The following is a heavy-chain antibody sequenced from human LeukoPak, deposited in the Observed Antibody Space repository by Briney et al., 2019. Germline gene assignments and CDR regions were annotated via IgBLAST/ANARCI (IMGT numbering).Heavy chain of an antibody. CDR1: GYTFSTYA. CDR2: IGTYNGVT. V-gene: IGHV1-18*04. Sequence: ASVKVSCKASGYTFSTYAFSWVRQAPGQGLEWMGWIGTYNGVTNYAQRLQDRVTLTTDTSTRTAYMELRNLTSDDTAVYYCARDRGSSDYWGQGTLVIVSS. CDR3: ARDRGSSDY. J-gene: IGHJ4*02. D-gene: IGHD1-26*01.